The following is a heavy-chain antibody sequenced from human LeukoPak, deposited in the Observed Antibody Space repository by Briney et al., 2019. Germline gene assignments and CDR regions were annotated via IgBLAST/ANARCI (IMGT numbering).Heavy chain of an antibody. Sequence: SQTLSLTCAVYGGSFSGYYWSWIRQPPGKGLEWIGEINHSGSTNYNPSLKSRVTISVDTSKNQFSLKLSSVTAADTSVYYCARAAKSQPLALKGRRWFDPWGQGTLVTVSS. V-gene: IGHV4-34*01. J-gene: IGHJ5*02. CDR2: INHSGST. CDR1: GGSFSGYY. D-gene: IGHD2-2*01. CDR3: ARAAKSQPLALKGRRWFDP.